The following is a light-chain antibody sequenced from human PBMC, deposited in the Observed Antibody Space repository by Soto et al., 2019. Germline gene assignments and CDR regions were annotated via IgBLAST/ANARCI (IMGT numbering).Light chain of an antibody. Sequence: DIQMTQSPSTLSASVGDRVTITCRASQSISSWLAWYQQKPGKAPKLLIYKASSLESGVPSRFSGSGSGTEVTLTISSLQPDEFATYYGQQYYSPLTCGQGTKVEIK. CDR2: KAS. CDR1: QSISSW. V-gene: IGKV1-5*03. CDR3: QQYYSPLT. J-gene: IGKJ1*01.